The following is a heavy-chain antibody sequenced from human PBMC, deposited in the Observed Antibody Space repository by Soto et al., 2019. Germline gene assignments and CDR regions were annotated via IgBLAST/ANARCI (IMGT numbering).Heavy chain of an antibody. Sequence: QVQLVRSGAEVKKPGSSVKVSCKASGGTFSSYAISWVRQAPGQGLEWMGGIIPIFGTANYAQKFQGSAXIXAXXSTSTAYMELSSLSSEDTAVYYCARAVGSSGWLRIWGQGTMVTVSS. D-gene: IGHD6-19*01. CDR1: GGTFSSYA. V-gene: IGHV1-69*12. CDR3: ARAVGSSGWLRI. CDR2: IIPIFGTA. J-gene: IGHJ3*02.